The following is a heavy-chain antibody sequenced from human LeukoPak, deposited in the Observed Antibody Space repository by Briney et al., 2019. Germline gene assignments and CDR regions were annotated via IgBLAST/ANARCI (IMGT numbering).Heavy chain of an antibody. V-gene: IGHV1-18*04. J-gene: IGHJ5*02. CDR2: ISAYNGNT. Sequence: ASVKVSCKASGYTFTSYGISWVRQAPGQGLEWMGWISAYNGNTNYAQKLQGRVTITTDTSTSTAYMELRSLRSDGTAVYYYARVRITMVRGVIGWFDPWGQGTLVSVSS. D-gene: IGHD3-10*01. CDR1: GYTFTSYG. CDR3: ARVRITMVRGVIGWFDP.